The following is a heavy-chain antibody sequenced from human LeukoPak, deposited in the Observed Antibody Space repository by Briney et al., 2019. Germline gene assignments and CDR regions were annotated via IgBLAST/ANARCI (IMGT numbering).Heavy chain of an antibody. CDR1: GFTFTSCA. D-gene: IGHD3-22*01. CDR2: ISGGSGDI. CDR3: ATHYYDSSGYFYPFDY. V-gene: IGHV3-23*01. Sequence: GGSLRLSCAASGFTFTSCAMSWVRQAPGKGLEWVSGISGGSGDIFYADSVRGRFTISRDNSKNTLYLQMNSLRAEDTAIYYCATHYYDSSGYFYPFDYWGQGTLVTVSS. J-gene: IGHJ4*02.